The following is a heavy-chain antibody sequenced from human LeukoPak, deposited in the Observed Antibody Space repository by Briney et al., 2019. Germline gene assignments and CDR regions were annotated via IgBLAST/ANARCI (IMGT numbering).Heavy chain of an antibody. D-gene: IGHD3-22*01. CDR2: ISGSGGST. J-gene: IGHJ4*02. CDR3: ARHYDSSGYYLDY. V-gene: IGHV3-23*01. Sequence: GGSLRLSCAASGFTFSSYAMSWVRQAPGKGLEWVSAISGSGGSTYYADSVKGRFTISRDNSKNTLYLQMNSLRAEDTAVYYCARHYDSSGYYLDYWGQGTLVTVSS. CDR1: GFTFSSYA.